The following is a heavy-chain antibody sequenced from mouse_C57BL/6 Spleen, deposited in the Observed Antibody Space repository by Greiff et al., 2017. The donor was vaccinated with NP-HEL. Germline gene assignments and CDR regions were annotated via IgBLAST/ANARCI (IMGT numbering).Heavy chain of an antibody. D-gene: IGHD1-1*01. J-gene: IGHJ1*03. Sequence: EVKLVESGGGLVQPGGSLKLSCAASGFTFSDYYMYWVRQTPEKRLEWVAYISHGGGSTYYPDTVKGRFTISRDNAKNTQYLQRSRLKSEDTAMYDCARQRATVVAWYFDVWGTGTTVTVSS. V-gene: IGHV5-12*01. CDR2: ISHGGGST. CDR3: ARQRATVVAWYFDV. CDR1: GFTFSDYY.